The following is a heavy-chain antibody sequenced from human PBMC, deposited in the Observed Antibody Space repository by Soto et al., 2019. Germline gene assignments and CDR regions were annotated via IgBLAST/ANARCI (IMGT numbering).Heavy chain of an antibody. CDR2: IDPSDSST. V-gene: IGHV5-10-1*01. CDR3: ARPQDRSSWLNFES. Sequence: PGESLKISCKASGYSFTNYWINWVRQMPGKGLEWMGRIDPSDSSTNYSPSFQGHVTISADKSISTAYLQWSSLKASDTAMYYCARPQDRSSWLNFESWGQGTLVTVSS. J-gene: IGHJ4*02. CDR1: GYSFTNYW. D-gene: IGHD6-13*01.